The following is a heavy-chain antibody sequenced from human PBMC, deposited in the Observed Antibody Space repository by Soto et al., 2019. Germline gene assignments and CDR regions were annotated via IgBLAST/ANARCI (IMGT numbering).Heavy chain of an antibody. Sequence: GGSLRLSCAATGLTFNTYNMNWVRQAPGKGLEWVSSISSSSAYIYYADSVKGRFTIPRDNAKNLLFLQMNSLRAEDTAVYYCARDGGSGLSWFDPWGQGTQVTVSS. J-gene: IGHJ5*02. V-gene: IGHV3-21*01. CDR3: ARDGGSGLSWFDP. D-gene: IGHD6-19*01. CDR2: ISSSSAYI. CDR1: GLTFNTYN.